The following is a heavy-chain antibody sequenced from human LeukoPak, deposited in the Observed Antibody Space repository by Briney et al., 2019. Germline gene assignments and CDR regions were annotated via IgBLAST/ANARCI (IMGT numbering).Heavy chain of an antibody. D-gene: IGHD2-8*02. CDR3: ARDLVRYFDY. Sequence: PGGSLRLSCAASEFTFSSYSMNWVRQAPGKGLEWVAVISYDGSNKYYADSVKGRFTISRDNSKNTLYLQMNSLRAEDTAVYYCARDLVRYFDYWGQGTLVTVSS. CDR2: ISYDGSNK. CDR1: EFTFSSYS. V-gene: IGHV3-30*03. J-gene: IGHJ4*02.